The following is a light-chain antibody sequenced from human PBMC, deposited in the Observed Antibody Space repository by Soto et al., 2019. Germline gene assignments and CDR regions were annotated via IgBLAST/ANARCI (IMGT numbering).Light chain of an antibody. J-gene: IGLJ1*01. CDR3: LLSYNGPGV. V-gene: IGLV7-46*01. Sequence: QAAATQEPSLTVPPGGTVTLTCGSSTGAVTNGHYPYWFQQKPGQAPRTLIYDTTTRHSWTPARFSGSLLGGKAALTISGGEPEDEAEDYCLLSYNGPGVFGTGTKVTV. CDR1: TGAVTNGHY. CDR2: DTT.